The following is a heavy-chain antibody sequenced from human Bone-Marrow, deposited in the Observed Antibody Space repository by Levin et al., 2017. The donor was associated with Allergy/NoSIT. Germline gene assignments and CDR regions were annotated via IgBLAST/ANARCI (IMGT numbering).Heavy chain of an antibody. CDR2: ISSSSSYI. CDR1: GFTFSSYS. D-gene: IGHD3-16*02. J-gene: IGHJ6*03. CDR3: ASNPSYDYIWGSYRSDYYYYYYMDV. V-gene: IGHV3-21*01. Sequence: PGGSLRLSCAASGFTFSSYSMNWVRQAPGKGLEWVSSISSSSSYIYYADSVKGRFTISRDNAKNSLYLQMNSLRAEDTAVYYCASNPSYDYIWGSYRSDYYYYYYMDVWGKGTTVTVSS.